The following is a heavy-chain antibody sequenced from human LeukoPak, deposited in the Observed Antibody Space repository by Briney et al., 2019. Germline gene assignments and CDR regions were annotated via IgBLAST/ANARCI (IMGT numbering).Heavy chain of an antibody. Sequence: GGSLRLSCAASGFTFNTYGMHWVRQAPGKGLEWVAVISYDGSNKYYADSVKGRFTISRDNSKNTLYLQMNSLRAEDTAVYYCASSSLTEGIAAAGADYWGQGTLVTVSS. V-gene: IGHV3-30*03. CDR2: ISYDGSNK. J-gene: IGHJ4*02. D-gene: IGHD6-13*01. CDR3: ASSSLTEGIAAAGADY. CDR1: GFTFNTYG.